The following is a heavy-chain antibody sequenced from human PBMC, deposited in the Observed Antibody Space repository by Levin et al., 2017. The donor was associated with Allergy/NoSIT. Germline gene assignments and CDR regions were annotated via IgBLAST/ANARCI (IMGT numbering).Heavy chain of an antibody. CDR1: GFTFSNYA. V-gene: IGHV3-23*01. J-gene: IGHJ5*02. Sequence: GESLKISCTASGFTFSNYAMSWVRQAPGKGLEWVSSIGSAGSNTYYADSVKGRFTISRDNSKNTMYLQMTSMRAEDTAIYYCAKGRPGGATGWFHPWGQGNLVTVSS. D-gene: IGHD1-26*01. CDR2: IGSAGSNT. CDR3: AKGRPGGATGWFHP.